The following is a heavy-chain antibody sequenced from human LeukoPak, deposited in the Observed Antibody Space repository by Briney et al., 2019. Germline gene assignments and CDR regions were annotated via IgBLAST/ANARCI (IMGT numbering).Heavy chain of an antibody. CDR1: GGSISSGSYY. Sequence: SQTLSLTCTVSGGSISSGSYYWSWIRQPAGKGLEWIGRIYTSGSTNYNPSLKSRVTISLDTSKNQFSLKLSSVTAADTAVYYCARGGWFGESPFDYWGQGTLVTVSS. CDR2: IYTSGST. D-gene: IGHD3-10*01. J-gene: IGHJ4*02. V-gene: IGHV4-61*02. CDR3: ARGGWFGESPFDY.